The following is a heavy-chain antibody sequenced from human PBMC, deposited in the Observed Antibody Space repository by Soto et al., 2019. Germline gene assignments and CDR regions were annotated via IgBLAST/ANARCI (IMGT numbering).Heavy chain of an antibody. CDR2: INPGYPAGRST. Sequence: ASVKVSCKPSGCTLTTFFMHWVRQAPGQALEWMGVINPGYPAGRSTTYAQKFQGRVTMPTDPSTSTVYMELSRLRSDDTAVYYCAREAIVAGATTGMDVWGQGTTVTVSS. V-gene: IGHV1-46*01. CDR1: GCTLTTFF. J-gene: IGHJ6*02. D-gene: IGHD1-26*01. CDR3: AREAIVAGATTGMDV.